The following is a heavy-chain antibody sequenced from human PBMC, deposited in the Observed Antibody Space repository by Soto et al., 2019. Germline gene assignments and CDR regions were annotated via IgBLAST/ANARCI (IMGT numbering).Heavy chain of an antibody. CDR1: GYSFTSYW. Sequence: GESLKISCKGSGYSFTSYWIGWVRQMPGKGLEWMGIIYPGDSDTRYSPSFQGQVTISADKSISTAYLQWSSLKASDTAMYYCARIGESPLSGRTRDYYYGIDVWGQGTTVTVYS. J-gene: IGHJ6*02. D-gene: IGHD1-26*01. CDR3: ARIGESPLSGRTRDYYYGIDV. V-gene: IGHV5-51*01. CDR2: IYPGDSDT.